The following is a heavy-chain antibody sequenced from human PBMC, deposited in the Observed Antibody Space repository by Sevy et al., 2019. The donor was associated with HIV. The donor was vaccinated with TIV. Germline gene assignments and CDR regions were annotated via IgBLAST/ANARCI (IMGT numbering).Heavy chain of an antibody. J-gene: IGHJ2*01. Sequence: SETLSLICSVSGGSISSSSYYWGWIRQPPGKGLEWIGSFYSTGSTSYNPSLRSRVTVSADTSKNRLSLKVFPVTAADTAVYYCATPRASGWYEGTGGYFDFWGRGTLVTVSS. CDR3: ATPRASGWYEGTGGYFDF. CDR2: FYSTGST. V-gene: IGHV4-39*01. D-gene: IGHD6-19*01. CDR1: GGSISSSSYY.